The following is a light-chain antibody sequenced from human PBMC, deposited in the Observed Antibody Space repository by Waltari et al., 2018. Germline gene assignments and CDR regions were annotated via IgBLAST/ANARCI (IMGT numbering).Light chain of an antibody. V-gene: IGLV2-14*01. CDR3: SSYTSSSTRV. J-gene: IGLJ2*01. CDR1: GSDAGGSTY. CDR2: EVS. Sequence: QSALPQPAPVSGSPGQSLTLSCTGTGSDAGGSTYFTWSQQHPGKAHKLMIYEVSTRPSGVSNRFSGSKSGNTASLTIAGLQAEDEADYYCSSYTSSSTRVFGGGTKLTVL.